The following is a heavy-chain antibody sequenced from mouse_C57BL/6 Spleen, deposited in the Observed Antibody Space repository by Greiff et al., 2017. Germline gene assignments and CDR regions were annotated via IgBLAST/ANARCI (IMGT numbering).Heavy chain of an antibody. J-gene: IGHJ2*01. Sequence: QVRLQQPGAELVKPGASVKLSCKASGYTFTSYWMHWVQQRPGRGLEWIGRIDPNSGGTKYNEKFKSKATLTVDKPSSTAYMQISSLTSEDSAVYYCARAGAFDYWGQGTTLTVSS. CDR3: ARAGAFDY. V-gene: IGHV1-72*01. CDR1: GYTFTSYW. CDR2: IDPNSGGT. D-gene: IGHD3-2*02.